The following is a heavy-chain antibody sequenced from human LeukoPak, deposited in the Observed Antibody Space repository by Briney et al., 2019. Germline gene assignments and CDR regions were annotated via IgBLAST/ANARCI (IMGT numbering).Heavy chain of an antibody. V-gene: IGHV3-9*01. Sequence: GRSLRLSCAASGFTFDDYAMHWVRQAPGKGLEWVSGISWNSGSIGYADSVKGRFTISRDNAKNSLYPQMNSLRAEDTALYYCAKDLGYCSSTSCSYFDYWGQGTLVTVSS. CDR2: ISWNSGSI. CDR1: GFTFDDYA. CDR3: AKDLGYCSSTSCSYFDY. J-gene: IGHJ4*02. D-gene: IGHD2-2*01.